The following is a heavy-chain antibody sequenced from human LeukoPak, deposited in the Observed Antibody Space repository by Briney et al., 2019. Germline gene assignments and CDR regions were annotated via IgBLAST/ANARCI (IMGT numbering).Heavy chain of an antibody. CDR2: SYTSGST. CDR3: ARDLDWDDYGETGWFDP. V-gene: IGHV4-4*07. J-gene: IGHJ5*02. CDR1: GGSISNYY. Sequence: SETLSPTCTVSGGSISNYYWRWIRQPAGRGLEWIGRSYTSGSTNYNPSLKSRVTMSVDTSKNQCSLKLSSVTAADTAVYYGARDLDWDDYGETGWFDPWGQGTLVTVSS. D-gene: IGHD4-17*01.